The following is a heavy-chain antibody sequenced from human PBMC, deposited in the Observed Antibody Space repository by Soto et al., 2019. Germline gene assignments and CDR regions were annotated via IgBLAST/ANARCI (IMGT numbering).Heavy chain of an antibody. J-gene: IGHJ6*02. D-gene: IGHD6-13*01. CDR3: ARGWAAAGSYYYYYGMDV. Sequence: PSETLSLTCTVSGGSISSYHWSWIRQPPGKGLEWIGYIYYSGSTNYNPSLKSRVTISVDTSKNQFSLKLGSVTAADTAVYYCARGWAAAGSYYYYYGMDVWGQGTTVTVSS. CDR1: GGSISSYH. V-gene: IGHV4-59*08. CDR2: IYYSGST.